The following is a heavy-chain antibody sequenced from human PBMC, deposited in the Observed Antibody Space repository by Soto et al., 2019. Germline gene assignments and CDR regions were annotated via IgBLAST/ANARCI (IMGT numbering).Heavy chain of an antibody. D-gene: IGHD6-19*01. CDR3: ARDGIAVGGTPGWAAFEI. CDR2: IYHSGST. CDR1: GGSISSSNW. V-gene: IGHV4-4*02. Sequence: QVQLQESGPGLVKPSGTLSLTCAVSGGSISSSNWWIWVRQPPGKGLEWIGEIYHSGSTNYNPSLKNRVTISVDTSKNQFALKLNSVTPADTALYYCARDGIAVGGTPGWAAFEIWGQGAMVTVSS. J-gene: IGHJ3*02.